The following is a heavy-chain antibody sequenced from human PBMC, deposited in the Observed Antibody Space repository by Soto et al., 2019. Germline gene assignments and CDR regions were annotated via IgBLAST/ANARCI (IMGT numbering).Heavy chain of an antibody. CDR3: ARAPREYYDSSGYYYGAFDI. CDR2: IYYSGST. Sequence: SETLSLTCTVSGGSISSGDYYWSWIRQPPGKGLEWIGYIYYSGSTYYNPSLKSRVTLSVDTSKNQFSLKLSSVTAADTAVYYCARAPREYYDSSGYYYGAFDIWGQGTMVTVSS. CDR1: GGSISSGDYY. V-gene: IGHV4-30-4*01. J-gene: IGHJ3*02. D-gene: IGHD3-22*01.